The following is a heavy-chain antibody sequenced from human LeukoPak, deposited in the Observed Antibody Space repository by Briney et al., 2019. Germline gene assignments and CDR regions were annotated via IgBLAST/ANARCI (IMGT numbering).Heavy chain of an antibody. CDR1: GYTFTGYY. Sequence: VASVNVSCKASGYTFTGYYMHWVRQAPGQGLEWMGRINPNSGGTNYAQKLQGRVTMTRDTSISTAYMELSRLRSDDTAVYYCARGMGSSSPFDYWGQGTLVTVSS. CDR3: ARGMGSSSPFDY. V-gene: IGHV1-2*06. J-gene: IGHJ4*02. D-gene: IGHD6-6*01. CDR2: INPNSGGT.